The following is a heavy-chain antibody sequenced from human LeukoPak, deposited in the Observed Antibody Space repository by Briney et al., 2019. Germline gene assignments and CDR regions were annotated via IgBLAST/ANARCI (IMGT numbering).Heavy chain of an antibody. Sequence: GWALRLSCASSLFTFSSYGMHGLRQATGKGLDGVAVISYDGSNKYYADSVKGRFTISRDNSKNTLYLQMNSLRAEDTAVYYCAKDGGYGDYYFDYWGQGTLVTVSS. V-gene: IGHV3-30*18. CDR1: LFTFSSYG. CDR3: AKDGGYGDYYFDY. CDR2: ISYDGSNK. D-gene: IGHD4-17*01. J-gene: IGHJ4*02.